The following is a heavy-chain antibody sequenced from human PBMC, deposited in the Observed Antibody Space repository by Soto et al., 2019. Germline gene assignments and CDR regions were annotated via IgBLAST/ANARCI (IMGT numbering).Heavy chain of an antibody. CDR2: ISSSGSTI. Sequence: GGSLRLSCAASGFTFSDYYMSWIRQAPGKGLEWVSYISSSGSTIYYADSVKGRFTISRDNAKNSLYLQMNSLRAEDTAVYYCARVYIWGSYPTRHDAFDIWGQGTMVTVSS. J-gene: IGHJ3*02. V-gene: IGHV3-11*01. CDR3: ARVYIWGSYPTRHDAFDI. CDR1: GFTFSDYY. D-gene: IGHD3-16*02.